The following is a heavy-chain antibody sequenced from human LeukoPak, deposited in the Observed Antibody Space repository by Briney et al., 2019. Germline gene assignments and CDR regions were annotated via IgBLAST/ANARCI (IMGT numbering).Heavy chain of an antibody. D-gene: IGHD2-8*02. J-gene: IGHJ3*02. CDR3: VRGDTGAFDI. CDR2: LYSAGSA. CDR1: GFTIGSKF. Sequence: PGGSLRLSCAASGFTIGSKFMNWVRQSPGKGLKWVSVLYSAGSAYYTDSVKGRFTISRDDSKNMLYLRMNSLRVEDTALYYCVRGDTGAFDIWGQGTMVTVSS. V-gene: IGHV3-53*01.